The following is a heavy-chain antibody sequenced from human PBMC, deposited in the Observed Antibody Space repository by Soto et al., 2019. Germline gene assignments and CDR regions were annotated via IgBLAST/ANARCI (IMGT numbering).Heavy chain of an antibody. D-gene: IGHD6-6*01. Sequence: GESLKISCKASGYTFTTSWIGWVRQMPGQGLEWMGIIDPGDSDTRYSPSFQGRITISVDKSISTAYLQWSSLEASDTAIYYCARHAGNSSKGNYLDYWRRRALVTASS. CDR1: GYTFTTSW. CDR2: IDPGDSDT. J-gene: IGHJ4*02. V-gene: IGHV5-51*01. CDR3: ARHAGNSSKGNYLDY.